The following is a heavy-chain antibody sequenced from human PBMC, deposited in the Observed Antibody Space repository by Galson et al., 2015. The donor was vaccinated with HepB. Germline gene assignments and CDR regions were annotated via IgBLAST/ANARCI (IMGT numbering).Heavy chain of an antibody. CDR3: VKRPSGIVGY. Sequence: SLRLSCAVSGFNLGSYAMNWVRQAPGKGLEWVSGVSPSGGTTHYADSVEGRFTISRDNSKNTLYLHMNSLRPEDTAVYYCVKRPSGIVGYWGQGTLVTVSS. J-gene: IGHJ4*02. CDR1: GFNLGSYA. D-gene: IGHD3-10*01. CDR2: VSPSGGTT. V-gene: IGHV3-23*01.